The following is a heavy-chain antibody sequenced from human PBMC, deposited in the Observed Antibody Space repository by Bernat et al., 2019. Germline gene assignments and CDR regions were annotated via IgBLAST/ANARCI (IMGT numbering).Heavy chain of an antibody. J-gene: IGHJ4*02. Sequence: QVQGVESGGGGVQRGRSRRGCWAAGGFSFREEARQGSGRAPGKGGGGGGVRSTEGRRIHYAISVTGPVTISRDNSTNILSFHMTSLRPDDPAVYFCARGSAPFTVRGTAHGAVTWNDYFDYWGQGTLVTVSS. CDR3: ARGSAPFTVRGTAHGAVTWNDYFDY. V-gene: IGHV3-30*04. D-gene: IGHD4-17*01. CDR2: RSTEGRRI. CDR1: GFSFREEA.